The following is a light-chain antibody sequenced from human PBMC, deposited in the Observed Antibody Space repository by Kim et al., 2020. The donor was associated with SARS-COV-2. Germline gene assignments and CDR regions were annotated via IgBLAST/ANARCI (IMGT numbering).Light chain of an antibody. CDR1: QSVSSY. CDR3: QQSRDT. CDR2: DAS. J-gene: IGKJ4*01. Sequence: EIVMTQSPATLSLSPGERATLSCRASQSVSSYLAWYQQKPGQAPRLLIYDASNRATGIPARFSGSGSGTDFTLTISSLEPEDFAVYYCQQSRDTCGGGTKLDIK. V-gene: IGKV3-11*01.